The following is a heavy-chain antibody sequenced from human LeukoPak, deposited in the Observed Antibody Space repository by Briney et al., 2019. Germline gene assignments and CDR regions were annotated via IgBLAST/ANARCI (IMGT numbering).Heavy chain of an antibody. CDR1: GFTFSSYG. V-gene: IGHV3-23*01. D-gene: IGHD3-10*01. CDR3: AKWGSGSYYKGSFDY. Sequence: PGGSLRLSCAASGFTFSSYGMSWVPQAPGKGLEWVSTISGCGESTYYADSVKGRFTISRDNSKNTLYLQMNSLRAEDTAVYYCAKWGSGSYYKGSFDYWGQGTLVTVSS. J-gene: IGHJ4*02. CDR2: ISGCGEST.